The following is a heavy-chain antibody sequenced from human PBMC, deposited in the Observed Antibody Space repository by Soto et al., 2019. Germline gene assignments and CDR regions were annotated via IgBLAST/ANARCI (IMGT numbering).Heavy chain of an antibody. Sequence: PSETLSLTCAVYGGSFSGYYWSWIRQPPGKGLEWIGEINHSGSTNYNPSLKSRVTISVDTSKNHFSPKLSSVTAADTAVYYCARVRFLEWLSNGTEIDYWGQGTLVTVSS. V-gene: IGHV4-34*01. J-gene: IGHJ4*02. CDR1: GGSFSGYY. CDR3: ARVRFLEWLSNGTEIDY. D-gene: IGHD3-3*01. CDR2: INHSGST.